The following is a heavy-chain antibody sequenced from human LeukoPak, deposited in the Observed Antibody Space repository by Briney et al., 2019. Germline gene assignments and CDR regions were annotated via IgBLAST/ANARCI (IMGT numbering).Heavy chain of an antibody. CDR1: GGSISSTNW. CDR2: LYHSGST. V-gene: IGHV4-4*02. CDR3: ARSVVVTAILFDY. Sequence: PSETLSLTCAVSGGSISSTNWWNWIRQPPGKGLEWIGSLYHSGSTYYNPSLKSRVTISIDTSKNQFSLKLSSVTAADTAVYYCARSVVVTAILFDYWGQGTLVTVSS. D-gene: IGHD2-21*02. J-gene: IGHJ4*02.